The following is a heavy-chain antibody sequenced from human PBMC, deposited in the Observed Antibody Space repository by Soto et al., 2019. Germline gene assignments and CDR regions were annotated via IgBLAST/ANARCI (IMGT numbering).Heavy chain of an antibody. V-gene: IGHV3-48*01. CDR3: ATDKGSSPLDY. CDR1: GFTFSSYS. D-gene: IGHD2-15*01. Sequence: EVQLVESGGGLVQPGGSLRLSCAASGFTFSSYSMNWVRQAPGKGLEWVSYISSSTSTIYYADSVKGRFTISRDNAKNSLYLQMNSLRAEDTAVYYGATDKGSSPLDYWGQGTLVTVSS. CDR2: ISSSTSTI. J-gene: IGHJ4*02.